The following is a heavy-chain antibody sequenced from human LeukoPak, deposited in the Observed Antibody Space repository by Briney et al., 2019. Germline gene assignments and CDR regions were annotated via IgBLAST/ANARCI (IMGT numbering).Heavy chain of an antibody. Sequence: QSGGSLRLSCAASGFTFSRYWMSWVRQAPGKGLEWVANINQDGSEKYYVDSVKGRFTISRDNSKNTLYLQMNSLRAEDTALYYCAKENPHNDYWGQGTLVTVSS. CDR2: INQDGSEK. J-gene: IGHJ4*02. CDR1: GFTFSRYW. V-gene: IGHV3-7*03. CDR3: AKENPHNDY.